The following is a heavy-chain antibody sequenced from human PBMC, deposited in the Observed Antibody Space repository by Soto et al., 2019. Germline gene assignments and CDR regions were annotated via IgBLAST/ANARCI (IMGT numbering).Heavy chain of an antibody. Sequence: QLQLQESGPGLVKPSETLSLTCTVSGGSISSSSYYWGWIRQPPGKGLEWIGSIYYSGSTYYNPSLKSRVTISVDTSKNQFSLKLSSVTAADTAVYYCPRHVDTTAFDYWGQGTLVTVSS. CDR3: PRHVDTTAFDY. D-gene: IGHD5-18*01. V-gene: IGHV4-39*01. CDR2: IYYSGST. CDR1: GGSISSSSYY. J-gene: IGHJ4*02.